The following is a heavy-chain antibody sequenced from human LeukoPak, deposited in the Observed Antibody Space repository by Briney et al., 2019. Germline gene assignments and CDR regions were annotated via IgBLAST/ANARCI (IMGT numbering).Heavy chain of an antibody. CDR2: ISYGGRKK. V-gene: IGHV3-30*04. D-gene: IGHD4-17*01. CDR3: ARDDYGDYGLLDY. J-gene: IGHJ4*02. CDR1: GFTFTNYA. Sequence: GGSLRLSCAASGFTFTNYAIYWVRQAPGKGLEWVAVISYGGRKKHYTESVLGRFTISRDNSKNTLYLQMNGLTLDDSAVYYCARDDYGDYGLLDYWGQGTLVTVSS.